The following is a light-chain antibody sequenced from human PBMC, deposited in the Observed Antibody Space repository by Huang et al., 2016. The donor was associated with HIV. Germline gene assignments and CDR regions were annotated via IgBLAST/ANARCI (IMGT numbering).Light chain of an antibody. J-gene: IGKJ5*01. CDR3: QQRSNWPRIT. Sequence: DIVLTQSPATLSLSPGERATLSCRASRNVDSYLAWYQQRRGQAPRLLSYDASNRATGIPVRFSGSGSGTDFTLTISGLEPEDFAVYYCQQRSNWPRITFGQGTRLEMK. V-gene: IGKV3-11*01. CDR1: RNVDSY. CDR2: DAS.